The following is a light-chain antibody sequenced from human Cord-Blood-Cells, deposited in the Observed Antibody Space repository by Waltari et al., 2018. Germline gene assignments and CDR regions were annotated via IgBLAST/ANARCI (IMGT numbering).Light chain of an antibody. V-gene: IGLV2-14*01. J-gene: IGLJ1*01. CDR2: DVS. Sequence: QSALTQPASVSGSPGQTITIPCTGTRSDVGGYNYVSWYQQHQGKAPKLMIYDVSNRPSGVSNRFSGSKSGNTASLTISGLQAEDEADYYCSSYTSSSTYVFGTGTKVTVL. CDR3: SSYTSSSTYV. CDR1: RSDVGGYNY.